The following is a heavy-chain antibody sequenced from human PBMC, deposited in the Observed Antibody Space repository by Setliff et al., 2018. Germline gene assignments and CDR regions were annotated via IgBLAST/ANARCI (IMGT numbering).Heavy chain of an antibody. CDR1: GFTLSSYW. J-gene: IGHJ6*03. D-gene: IGHD1-1*01. CDR3: ARDREGDGNYYMDV. CDR2: INSDESRR. V-gene: IGHV3-74*01. Sequence: PGGSLRLSCAASGFTLSSYWLHWVRQVPGKGLVWVSRINSDESRRNYGGSVKGRFTISSDNAKNTLYLQMNSLRAEDTAVYYCARDREGDGNYYMDVWGKGTTVTVSS.